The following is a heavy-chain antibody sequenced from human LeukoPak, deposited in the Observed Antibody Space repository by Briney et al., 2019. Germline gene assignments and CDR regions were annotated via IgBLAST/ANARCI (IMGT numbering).Heavy chain of an antibody. V-gene: IGHV1-8*01. D-gene: IGHD3-22*01. CDR1: GYTFPSYD. CDR2: MNPNSGNT. J-gene: IGHJ4*02. CDR3: ASPIDSSGYYSDY. Sequence: SVKVSCKASGYTFPSYDINWVRQATGQGLEWMGWMNPNSGNTGYAQKFQGRVTLTRHTHISTAYMELSSLRSEDTAAYYCASPIDSSGYYSDYWGQGTLVTVSS.